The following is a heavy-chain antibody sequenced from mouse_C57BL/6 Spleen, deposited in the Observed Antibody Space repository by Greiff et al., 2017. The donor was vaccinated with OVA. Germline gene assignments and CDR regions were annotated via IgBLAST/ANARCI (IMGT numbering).Heavy chain of an antibody. V-gene: IGHV1-52*01. J-gene: IGHJ2*01. CDR2: IDPSDSET. Sequence: QVQLQQPGAELVRPGSSVKLSCKASGYTFTSYWMHWVKQRPIQGLEWIGNIDPSDSETHYNQKFKDKATLTVDKSSSTAYMQLSSLTSEDSAVYYCARDLGRRYYFDYWGQGTTLTVSS. CDR3: ARDLGRRYYFDY. D-gene: IGHD4-1*01. CDR1: GYTFTSYW.